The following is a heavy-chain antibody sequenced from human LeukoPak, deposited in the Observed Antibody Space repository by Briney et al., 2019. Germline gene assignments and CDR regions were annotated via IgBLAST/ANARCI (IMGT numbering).Heavy chain of an antibody. Sequence: SETLSLTCSVSGFSISGGYYWGWIRQPPGKGLEWLGSIYHSGNTDYNPSLKSRVTISVDTAKNKFFLRLGSVTAADTAVYYCARIPIIWSYVDYFDYWGQGTLVTVSS. J-gene: IGHJ4*02. CDR1: GFSISGGYY. V-gene: IGHV4-38-2*02. D-gene: IGHD1-26*01. CDR3: ARIPIIWSYVDYFDY. CDR2: IYHSGNT.